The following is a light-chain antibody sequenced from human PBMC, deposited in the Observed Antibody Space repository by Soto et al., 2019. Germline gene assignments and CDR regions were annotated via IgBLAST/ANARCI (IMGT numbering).Light chain of an antibody. V-gene: IGLV2-8*01. Sequence: QSALTQPPSASGSPGQSVTISCTGTSSDVGGYNYVSWYQQHPGKAPKLMIYEVSKRPSGVPDRFSGSKSGNTASLTVSGLQAEDEADYYCSLYAGNILFGGGTKLTVL. CDR2: EVS. CDR1: SSDVGGYNY. CDR3: SLYAGNIL. J-gene: IGLJ2*01.